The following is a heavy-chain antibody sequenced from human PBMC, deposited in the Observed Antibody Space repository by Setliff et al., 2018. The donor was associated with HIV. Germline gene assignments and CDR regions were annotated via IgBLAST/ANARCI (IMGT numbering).Heavy chain of an antibody. CDR3: SRAAYDAVDWLDP. V-gene: IGHV4-4*08. J-gene: IGHJ5*02. Sequence: LSLTCAVSSESIVSYYWNWIRQPPGRGLEWIGYIHTSGRTKYNPSLKSRLTILVDMSKKQFSLRLTSVTAADTAVYYCSRAAYDAVDWLDPWGQGTLVTVSS. CDR2: IHTSGRT. CDR1: SESIVSYY. D-gene: IGHD1-1*01.